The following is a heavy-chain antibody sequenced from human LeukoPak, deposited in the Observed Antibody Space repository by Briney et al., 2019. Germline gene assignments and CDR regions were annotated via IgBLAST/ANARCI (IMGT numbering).Heavy chain of an antibody. CDR1: GFTSSSYS. Sequence: GGSLRLSCAASGFTSSSYSMNWVRQAPGKGLEWVSSISSSSSNIYYADSVKGRFTISRDNAKNSLYLQMNSLRAEDTAVYYCARGDCSSTSCYPYYFDYWGQGTLVTVSS. CDR2: ISSSSSNI. V-gene: IGHV3-21*01. D-gene: IGHD2-2*01. J-gene: IGHJ4*02. CDR3: ARGDCSSTSCYPYYFDY.